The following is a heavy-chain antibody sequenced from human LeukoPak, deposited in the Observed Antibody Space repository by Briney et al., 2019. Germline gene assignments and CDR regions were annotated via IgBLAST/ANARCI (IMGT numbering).Heavy chain of an antibody. J-gene: IGHJ4*02. D-gene: IGHD5-24*01. CDR3: AKDNSRWLPFDY. Sequence: PGGSLRLSCAASGFTFSSYAMSWVRQAPGKGLEWVSAISAGGGSTYYADPVKGRFTISRDNSKNTLYLQMNSLRAEDTAVYYCAKDNSRWLPFDYWGQGTLVTVSS. CDR1: GFTFSSYA. CDR2: ISAGGGST. V-gene: IGHV3-23*01.